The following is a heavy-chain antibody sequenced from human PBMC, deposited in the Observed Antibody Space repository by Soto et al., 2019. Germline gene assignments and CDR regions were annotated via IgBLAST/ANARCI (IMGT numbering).Heavy chain of an antibody. CDR2: MNPNSGNT. D-gene: IGHD3-22*01. V-gene: IGHV1-8*01. Sequence: ASVKVSCKASGCTFTSYDINWVRQATGQGLEWMGWMNPNSGNTGYAQKFQGRVTMTRNTSISTAYMELSSLRSEDTAVYYCARVEYYDSSGYYEAFDIWGQGTMVTVSS. CDR3: ARVEYYDSSGYYEAFDI. CDR1: GCTFTSYD. J-gene: IGHJ3*02.